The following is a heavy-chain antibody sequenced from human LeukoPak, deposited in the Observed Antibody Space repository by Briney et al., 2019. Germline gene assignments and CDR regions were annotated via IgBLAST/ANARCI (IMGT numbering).Heavy chain of an antibody. CDR3: TRATAVFWSGYPDY. Sequence: GGSLRLSCTASGFTFGDYAMSWVRQAPGKGLEWVGFIRSKAYGGTTEYAASVKGRSTISRDDSKSIAYLQMNSLKTEDTAVYYCTRATAVFWSGYPDYWGQGTLVTVSS. V-gene: IGHV3-49*04. D-gene: IGHD3-3*01. J-gene: IGHJ4*02. CDR2: IRSKAYGGTT. CDR1: GFTFGDYA.